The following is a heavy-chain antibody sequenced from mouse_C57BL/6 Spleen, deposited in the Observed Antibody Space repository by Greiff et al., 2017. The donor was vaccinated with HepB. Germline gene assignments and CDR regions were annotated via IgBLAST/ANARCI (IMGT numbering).Heavy chain of an antibody. J-gene: IGHJ2*01. CDR1: GYSITSGYY. CDR3: ARDYYSNYGDYFDH. V-gene: IGHV3-6*01. D-gene: IGHD2-5*01. CDR2: ISYDGSN. Sequence: EESGPGLVKPSQSLSLTCSVTGYSITSGYYWNWIRQFPGNKLEWMGYISYDGSNNYNPSLKNRISITRDTSKNQFFLKLNSVTTEDTATYYCARDYYSNYGDYFDHWGQGTTLTVSS.